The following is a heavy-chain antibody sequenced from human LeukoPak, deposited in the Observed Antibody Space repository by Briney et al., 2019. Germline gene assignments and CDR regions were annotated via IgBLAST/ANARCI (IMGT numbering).Heavy chain of an antibody. CDR3: AGGICLDGYCSSTSPDAFDI. J-gene: IGHJ3*02. Sequence: PGGSLRLSCAASGFSFSDFGMNWVRQAPGKGLEWVSSISAHSRYIYYADSVKGRFTISRDNAKNSLYLQMNSLRAEDTAVYYCAGGICLDGYCSSTSPDAFDIWGQGTMVTVSS. V-gene: IGHV3-21*01. CDR2: ISAHSRYI. D-gene: IGHD2-2*01. CDR1: GFSFSDFG.